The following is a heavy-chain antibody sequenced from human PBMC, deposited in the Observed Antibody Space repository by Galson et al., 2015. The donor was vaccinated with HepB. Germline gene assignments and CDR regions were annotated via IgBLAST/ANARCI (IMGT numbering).Heavy chain of an antibody. CDR2: INAGNGNT. Sequence: SVKVSCKASGYTFTSYAMHWVRQAPGQRLEWMGWINAGNGNTKYSQKFQGRVTITRDTSASTAYMELSSLRSEDTAVYYCVRQYDSSGYYFYWGQGTLVTVSS. J-gene: IGHJ4*02. CDR1: GYTFTSYA. CDR3: VRQYDSSGYYFY. V-gene: IGHV1-3*01. D-gene: IGHD3-22*01.